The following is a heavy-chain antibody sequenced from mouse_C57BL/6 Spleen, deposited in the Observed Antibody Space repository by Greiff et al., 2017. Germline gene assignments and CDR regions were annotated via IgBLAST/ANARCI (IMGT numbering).Heavy chain of an antibody. CDR2: IYPSDSET. J-gene: IGHJ4*01. Sequence: QVQLKQPGAELVRPGSSVKLSCKASGYTFTSYWMDWVKQRPGQGLEWIGNIYPSDSETHYNQKFKDKATLTVDKSSSTAYMQLSSLTSEDSAVYYCARLIYYDYEDAMDYWGQGTSVTVSS. CDR3: ARLIYYDYEDAMDY. CDR1: GYTFTSYW. V-gene: IGHV1-61*01. D-gene: IGHD2-4*01.